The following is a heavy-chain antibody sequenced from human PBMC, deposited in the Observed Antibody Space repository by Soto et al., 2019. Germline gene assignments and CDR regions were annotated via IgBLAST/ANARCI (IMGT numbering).Heavy chain of an antibody. CDR3: ARGLVATIQRLGFDP. J-gene: IGHJ5*02. V-gene: IGHV1-46*01. Sequence: ASVKVSCKASGYTFTSYYMNWVRQAPGQGLEWLGIINPSGGYTTYAQRFLGRVTMTSDTSTSTVHMELGSLTSEDTAVYYCARGLVATIQRLGFDPWGQGTLVTVSS. CDR2: INPSGGYT. D-gene: IGHD5-12*01. CDR1: GYTFTSYY.